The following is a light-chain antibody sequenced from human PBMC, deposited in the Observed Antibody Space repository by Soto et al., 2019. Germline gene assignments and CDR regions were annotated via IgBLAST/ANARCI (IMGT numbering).Light chain of an antibody. CDR2: EVS. Sequence: QSVLTQPASVSGSPGQSITISCTGTSSDVGAYNYVSWYQQHPGKAPKVMIYEVSNRPSGVSNRFSGSKSGNTASLTISGLQAEDEADYHCSSYTTSSSWVFGGGTKVTVL. V-gene: IGLV2-14*01. J-gene: IGLJ3*02. CDR3: SSYTTSSSWV. CDR1: SSDVGAYNY.